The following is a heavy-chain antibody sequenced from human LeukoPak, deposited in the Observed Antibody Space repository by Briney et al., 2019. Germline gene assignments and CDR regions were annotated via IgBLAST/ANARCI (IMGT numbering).Heavy chain of an antibody. D-gene: IGHD3-22*01. V-gene: IGHV3-33*06. J-gene: IGHJ4*02. CDR3: AKDLGDYDSSGHTPDY. Sequence: PGGSLRLSCAASGFSFSSYGMHWVRQAPGKGLEWVAVIWYDGSDKYYADSVKGRFSISRDNSKNTLYLRMNSLRAEDTAVYYCAKDLGDYDSSGHTPDYWGQGTLVTVSS. CDR2: IWYDGSDK. CDR1: GFSFSSYG.